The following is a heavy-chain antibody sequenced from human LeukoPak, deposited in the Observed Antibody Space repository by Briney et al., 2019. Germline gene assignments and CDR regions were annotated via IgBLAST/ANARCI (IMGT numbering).Heavy chain of an antibody. D-gene: IGHD2-15*01. Sequence: QSGGSLRFSCAASGYTFSSYEMNGVRQAPGKGLEWVSYISSSGSTIYYADSVKGRFTISRDNAKNSLYLQMNSLRAEDTAVYYCAGNVVVVAATRGYYYGMDVWGQGTTVTVSS. J-gene: IGHJ6*02. V-gene: IGHV3-48*03. CDR3: AGNVVVVAATRGYYYGMDV. CDR2: ISSSGSTI. CDR1: GYTFSSYE.